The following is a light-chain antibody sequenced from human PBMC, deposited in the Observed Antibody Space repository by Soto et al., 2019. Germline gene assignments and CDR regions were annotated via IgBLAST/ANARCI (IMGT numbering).Light chain of an antibody. J-gene: IGKJ3*01. CDR2: GAS. CDR3: QQYNIWPPVT. Sequence: EIVMTQSPATLSVSPGERATLSCRASQSVYNNLAWYQQKPGQAPRPLIYGASTRDTGIPARYSGSGSGTEFTLTISSRQSEDFSVYYCQQYNIWPPVTFGPGTKVDI. V-gene: IGKV3-15*01. CDR1: QSVYNN.